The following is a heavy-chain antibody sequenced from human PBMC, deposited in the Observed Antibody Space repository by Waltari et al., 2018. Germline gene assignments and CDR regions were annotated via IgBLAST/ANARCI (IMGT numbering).Heavy chain of an antibody. CDR3: AKRIQQNGLDL. J-gene: IGHJ6*02. CDR2: IYYTGTT. CDR1: GGSPSSSSYY. V-gene: IGHV4-39*01. D-gene: IGHD5-18*01. Sequence: QLQLQESGPGLVKPSETLPLTCSVSGGSPSSSSYYWSWIRQPPGKGRGWIGSIYYTGTTYYNPSLKSRLTISVDTSKNQFSLKLTSVTAADTAVYYCAKRIQQNGLDLWGQGTTVIVS.